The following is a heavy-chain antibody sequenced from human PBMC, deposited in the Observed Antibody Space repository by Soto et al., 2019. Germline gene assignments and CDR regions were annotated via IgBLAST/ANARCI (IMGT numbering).Heavy chain of an antibody. CDR3: AKGGRRIDYDSSGYSAFDY. CDR2: ISWDGGST. Sequence: LSLTCAASGFTFDDYAMHWVRQAPGKGLEWVSLISWDGGSTYYADSVKGRFTISRDNSKNSLYLQMNSLRAEDTALYYCAKGGRRIDYDSSGYSAFDYWGQGTLVTVSS. CDR1: GFTFDDYA. D-gene: IGHD3-22*01. V-gene: IGHV3-43D*03. J-gene: IGHJ4*02.